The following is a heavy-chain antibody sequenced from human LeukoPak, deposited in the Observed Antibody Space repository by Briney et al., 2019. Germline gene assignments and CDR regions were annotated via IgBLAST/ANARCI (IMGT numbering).Heavy chain of an antibody. V-gene: IGHV4-59*12. D-gene: IGHD4-23*01. CDR2: IYFSGST. CDR1: GDSISSYY. J-gene: IGHJ2*01. Sequence: SETLSLTCTVSGDSISSYYWTWIRQPPGKGLEWIGSIYFSGSTKYNPSLKSRVTISVDTSKNQISLKLSSVTAADTAVYYCARDRYTVVSWYFDLWGRGTLVTVSS. CDR3: ARDRYTVVSWYFDL.